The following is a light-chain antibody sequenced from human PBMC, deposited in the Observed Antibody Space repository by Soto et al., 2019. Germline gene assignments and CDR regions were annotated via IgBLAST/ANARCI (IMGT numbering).Light chain of an antibody. CDR2: GAS. V-gene: IGKV3-20*01. CDR3: QQYGSSPYT. J-gene: IGKJ2*01. Sequence: EIVLTQSPGTLSLSPGERATLSCRASQRVSSTCLAWYQQKPGQAPRLLIYGASNRATGIPDRFSGSGSGTDFTLTINKLEPGDFAVYYCQQYGSSPYTFGQGTKLEIK. CDR1: QRVSSTC.